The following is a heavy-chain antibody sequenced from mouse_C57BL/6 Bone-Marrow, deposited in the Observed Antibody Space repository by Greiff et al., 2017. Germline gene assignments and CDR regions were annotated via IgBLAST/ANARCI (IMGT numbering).Heavy chain of an antibody. V-gene: IGHV1-77*01. J-gene: IGHJ3*01. CDR1: GYTFTDYY. D-gene: IGHD1-1*01. CDR3: SGGEFIWFAY. Sequence: VQLQQSGAELVRPGASVKISCKASGYTFTDYYMNWVKQRPGQGLEWIGKIDPGDGSTYYNPKFQGKATLTADKSSNTAYLQLSSLTSEDSAVYCCSGGEFIWFAYWGQGTLVTVSA. CDR2: IDPGDGST.